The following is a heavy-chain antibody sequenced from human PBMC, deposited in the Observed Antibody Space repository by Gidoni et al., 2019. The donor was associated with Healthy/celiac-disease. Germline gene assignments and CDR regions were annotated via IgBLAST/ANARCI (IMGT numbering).Heavy chain of an antibody. CDR3: VKIWRIAVAGTGFDY. D-gene: IGHD6-19*01. J-gene: IGHJ4*02. V-gene: IGHV3-64D*08. CDR1: GFTFSSYA. Sequence: EVQLVESGGGLVQPGGSLRLSCSASGFTFSSYAMHWVRQAPGKGLEYVSAISSNGGSTYYADSVKGRFTISRDNSKNTLYLQMSSLRAEDTAVYYCVKIWRIAVAGTGFDYWGQGTLVTVSS. CDR2: ISSNGGST.